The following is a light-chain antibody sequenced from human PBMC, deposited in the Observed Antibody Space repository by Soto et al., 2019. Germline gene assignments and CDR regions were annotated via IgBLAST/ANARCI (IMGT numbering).Light chain of an antibody. J-gene: IGLJ1*01. CDR2: DVN. CDR1: SSDVGGYNY. Sequence: QSALTQPRSVSGSPGHSFTISCTGTSSDVGGYNYVSWYQQHPGKAPKLMIYDVNKRPSGVPDRFSGSKSGNTASLTISGLQAEDEADYYCCSYAGSYTLYVFGTGTKVTVL. CDR3: CSYAGSYTLYV. V-gene: IGLV2-11*01.